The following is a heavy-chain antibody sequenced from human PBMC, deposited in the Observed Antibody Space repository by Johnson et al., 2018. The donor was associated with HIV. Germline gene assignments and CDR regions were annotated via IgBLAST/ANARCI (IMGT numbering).Heavy chain of an antibody. CDR2: IYTGGTT. Sequence: VQLVESGGGVVQPGRSLRLSCAASGFTVSSNYMNWVRQAPGKGLEWVSVIYTGGTTHYANSVKGRFTISRDNSKNTLYLQMNSLKTEDTAVYYCTTSKEGEQGSFAFDIWGQGTMVTVSS. CDR3: TTSKEGEQGSFAFDI. J-gene: IGHJ3*02. CDR1: GFTVSSNY. V-gene: IGHV3-66*01. D-gene: IGHD1-26*01.